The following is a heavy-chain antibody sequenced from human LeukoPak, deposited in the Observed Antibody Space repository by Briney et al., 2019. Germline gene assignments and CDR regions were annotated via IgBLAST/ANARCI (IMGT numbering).Heavy chain of an antibody. D-gene: IGHD3-22*01. CDR2: ISAYNGNT. Sequence: ASVKVSCKASGYTFTSYGISWVRQAPGQGLVWMGWISAYNGNTNYAQKLQGRVTMTTDTSTSTVYMERRSVRSDDTAVYYCARARYYYDSSGLNGAFDIWGQGTMVTVSS. J-gene: IGHJ3*02. CDR1: GYTFTSYG. V-gene: IGHV1-18*01. CDR3: ARARYYYDSSGLNGAFDI.